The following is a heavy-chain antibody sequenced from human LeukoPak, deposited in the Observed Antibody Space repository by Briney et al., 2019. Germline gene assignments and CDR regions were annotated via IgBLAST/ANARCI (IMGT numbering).Heavy chain of an antibody. CDR2: IYSGGST. J-gene: IGHJ3*02. Sequence: GGSLRLSCAASGFTVSSNYMSWVRQAPGKGLEWVSVIYSGGSTYYADSVKGRFTISRDNSKNTLYLQMNSLRAEDTAEYYCARDASSGWSYAFDIWGQGTMVTVSS. D-gene: IGHD6-19*01. CDR3: ARDASSGWSYAFDI. CDR1: GFTVSSNY. V-gene: IGHV3-66*01.